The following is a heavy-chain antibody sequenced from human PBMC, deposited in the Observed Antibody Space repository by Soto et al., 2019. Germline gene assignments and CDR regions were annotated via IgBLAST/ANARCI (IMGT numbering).Heavy chain of an antibody. CDR2: VHPSAVT. CDR1: GGSISSSTNW. V-gene: IGHV4-4*02. CDR3: ARDPYSGDYLLAY. J-gene: IGHJ4*02. D-gene: IGHD1-26*01. Sequence: SETLSLTCTVSGGSISSSTNWWYWVRQPPGKGLEWIGEVHPSAVTNYNPSLRGRVTISIDNSKNQLSLKLTSVTAADTAVYYCARDPYSGDYLLAYWGQGTLVTVSS.